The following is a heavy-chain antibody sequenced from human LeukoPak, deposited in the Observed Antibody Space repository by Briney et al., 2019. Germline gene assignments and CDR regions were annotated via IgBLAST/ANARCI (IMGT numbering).Heavy chain of an antibody. J-gene: IGHJ4*02. CDR1: GFAFSFYA. D-gene: IGHD3-10*01. V-gene: IGHV3-11*05. CDR2: ISSSSSYT. CDR3: ARVPSGPHSVTWYFNY. Sequence: PGGSLRLSCAASGFAFSFYAMSWVRLAPGKGLEWVSYISSSSSYTNYADSVKGRFTISRDNAKNSLYLQLNSLRAEDAAVYYCARVPSGPHSVTWYFNYWGQGTLVTVSS.